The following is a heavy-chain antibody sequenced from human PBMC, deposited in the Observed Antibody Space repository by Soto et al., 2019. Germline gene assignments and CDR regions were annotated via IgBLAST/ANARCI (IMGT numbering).Heavy chain of an antibody. V-gene: IGHV3-20*04. Sequence: GGSLRLSCAASGFTFDDYGMSWVRQAPGKGLEWVSGINWNGGSTGYADSVKGRFTITRDNAKNSLYLQMNSLRAEDTALYYCARVPPGGYSGYDSAFDIWGQGTMVTVSS. CDR2: INWNGGST. CDR1: GFTFDDYG. CDR3: ARVPPGGYSGYDSAFDI. J-gene: IGHJ3*02. D-gene: IGHD5-12*01.